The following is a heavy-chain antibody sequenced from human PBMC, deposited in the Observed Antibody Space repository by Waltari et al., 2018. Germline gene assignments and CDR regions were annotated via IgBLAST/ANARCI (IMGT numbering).Heavy chain of an antibody. J-gene: IGHJ4*02. CDR1: GFTFSSYA. V-gene: IGHV3-23*01. Sequence: EVQLLESGGGLVQPGGSLSLSCPASGFTFSSYAMSWFRQAPGKGLEWVSAISGSGGSTYYADSVKGRFTISRDNSKNTLYLQMNSLRAEDTAVYYCANGRSSTSGSFYWGQGTLVTVSS. CDR2: ISGSGGST. D-gene: IGHD2-2*01. CDR3: ANGRSSTSGSFY.